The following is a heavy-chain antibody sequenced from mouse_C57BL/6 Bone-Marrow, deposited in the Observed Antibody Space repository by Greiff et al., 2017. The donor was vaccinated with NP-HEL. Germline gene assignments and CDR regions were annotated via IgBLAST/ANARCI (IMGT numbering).Heavy chain of an antibody. CDR2: ISNGGGST. D-gene: IGHD4-1*02. CDR3: ARQGSQLAWFAY. V-gene: IGHV5-12*01. Sequence: EVKVVESGGGLVQPGGSLKLSCAASGFTFSDYYMYWVRQTPEKRLEWVAYISNGGGSTYYLDTVKGRFTISRDNAKNTLYLQMSRLTSEDTAMYYCARQGSQLAWFAYWGQGTLVTVSA. J-gene: IGHJ3*01. CDR1: GFTFSDYY.